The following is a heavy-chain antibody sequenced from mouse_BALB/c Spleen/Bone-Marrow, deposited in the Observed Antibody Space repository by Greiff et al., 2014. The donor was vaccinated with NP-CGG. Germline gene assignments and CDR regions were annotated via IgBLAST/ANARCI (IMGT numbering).Heavy chain of an antibody. V-gene: IGHV1-14*01. CDR2: INPYNDGT. D-gene: IGHD2-10*01. Sequence: EVQLQQSGPELVKPGASVKMSCKASGYTFTSYIMHWVKRKPGQGLEWIGYINPYNDGTKYNEKFKGKATLTSDKSSSTAYMELSSLTSEDSAVYYCARPATYYGNFYWYFDVWGAGTTVTVSS. CDR1: GYTFTSYI. J-gene: IGHJ1*01. CDR3: ARPATYYGNFYWYFDV.